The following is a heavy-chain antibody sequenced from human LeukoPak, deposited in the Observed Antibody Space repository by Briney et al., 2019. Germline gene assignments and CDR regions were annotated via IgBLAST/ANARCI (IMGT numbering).Heavy chain of an antibody. V-gene: IGHV4-34*01. CDR1: GASLNNYY. CDR3: ARPAAVHPHNWFDP. J-gene: IGHJ5*02. D-gene: IGHD6-13*01. CDR2: IDHVGRS. Sequence: PSETLSLTCAVYGASLNNYYWAWIRQSPVKGLEWIGEIDHVGRSRYNPSLKSRLTISVDTSKNQFSLKLSSVTAADTAVYYCARPAAVHPHNWFDPWGQGTLVTVSS.